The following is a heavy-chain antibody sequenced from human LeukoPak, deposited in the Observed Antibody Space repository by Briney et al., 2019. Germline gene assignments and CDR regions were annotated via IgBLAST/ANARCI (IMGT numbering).Heavy chain of an antibody. J-gene: IGHJ5*02. CDR3: ARTTEDCSSTSSYQYWFDP. CDR2: IYYSGST. D-gene: IGHD2-2*01. Sequence: WETLSLTCSVSGGSISTYYWTWIRQPPGKGLEWIGYIYYSGSTNYNPSLKSRVTISLDTSKNQFSLKLSSVTAADTAVYYCARTTEDCSSTSSYQYWFDPWGQGTLVTVSS. V-gene: IGHV4-59*01. CDR1: GGSISTYY.